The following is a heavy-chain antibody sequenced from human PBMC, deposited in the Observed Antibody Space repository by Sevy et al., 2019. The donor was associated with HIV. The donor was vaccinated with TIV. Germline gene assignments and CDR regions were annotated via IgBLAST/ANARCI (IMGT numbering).Heavy chain of an antibody. Sequence: GRSLRLSCAASGFTFDDYAMHWVRQAPGKGLEWVSGISWNSGSIGYANSVKGRFTISRDNAKNSLYLQMNSLRAEDTALYYCAKEKGAYYDILTGEGGMDVWGQGTTVTVSS. CDR3: AKEKGAYYDILTGEGGMDV. D-gene: IGHD3-9*01. J-gene: IGHJ6*02. V-gene: IGHV3-9*01. CDR2: ISWNSGSI. CDR1: GFTFDDYA.